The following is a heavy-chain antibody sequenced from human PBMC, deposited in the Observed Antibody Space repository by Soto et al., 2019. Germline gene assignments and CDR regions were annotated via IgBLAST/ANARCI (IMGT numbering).Heavy chain of an antibody. D-gene: IGHD6-6*01. V-gene: IGHV1-3*01. CDR1: GYTFTAYT. Sequence: HVQLVQSGAEVKNPGASVKVSCKASGYTFTAYTIHWMRQAPGQRLEWMGWINAGNGDTKYSQKFQDRVIITRDTSASTVYMEVSSLRYEDTAVYYCARGGCSSSWYFFEYWGQGTLVTVSS. CDR2: INAGNGDT. J-gene: IGHJ4*02. CDR3: ARGGCSSSWYFFEY.